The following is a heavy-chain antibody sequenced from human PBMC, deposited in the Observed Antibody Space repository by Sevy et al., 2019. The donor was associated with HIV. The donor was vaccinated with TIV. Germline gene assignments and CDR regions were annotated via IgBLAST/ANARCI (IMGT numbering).Heavy chain of an antibody. J-gene: IGHJ4*02. CDR2: IKGDGSQT. Sequence: GGSLRLSCAASGFIFSNYWMTWVRQAPGKGLEWVANIKGDGSQTAYADSVRGRCTISRDNAKNSLYLQINSLSPEDTAVYYCARDTGNFYVDYWGQGTLVTVSS. V-gene: IGHV3-7*01. D-gene: IGHD1-1*01. CDR1: GFIFSNYW. CDR3: ARDTGNFYVDY.